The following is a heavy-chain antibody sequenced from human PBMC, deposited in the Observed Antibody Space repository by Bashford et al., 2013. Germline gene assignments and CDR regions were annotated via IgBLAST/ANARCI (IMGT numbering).Heavy chain of an antibody. J-gene: IGHJ6*02. CDR3: SRLGFYYGSGLVRPATYYGVDV. CDR1: GGTFSSYA. Sequence: VASVKVSCKASGGTFSSYAISWVRQAPGQGLEWMGGIIPILGIANYAQKFQGRVTITADRSTTTAYMEVSSLGYEDTAVYYCSRLGFYYGSGLVRPATYYGVDVWGQGTTVTVSS. D-gene: IGHD3-10*01. CDR2: IIPILGIA. V-gene: IGHV1-69*10.